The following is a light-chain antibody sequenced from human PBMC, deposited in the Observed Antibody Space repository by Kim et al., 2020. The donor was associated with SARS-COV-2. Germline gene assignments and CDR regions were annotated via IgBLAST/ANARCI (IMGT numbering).Light chain of an antibody. CDR1: KMGERK. V-gene: IGLV3-1*01. J-gene: IGLJ3*02. CDR3: RALGNSSGGV. CDR2: QSA. Sequence: PVQRGTRTYCGDKMGERKVWLCQQRPGRSPVVVVYQSARRPQGIPERFYGCYTGDNATLMISGTEAIEEADYYCRALGNSSGGVFGGGTQLTVL.